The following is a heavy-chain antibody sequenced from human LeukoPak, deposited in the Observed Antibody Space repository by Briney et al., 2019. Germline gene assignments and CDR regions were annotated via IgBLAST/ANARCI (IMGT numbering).Heavy chain of an antibody. V-gene: IGHV1-46*01. CDR1: GYTFTSYY. D-gene: IGHD3-16*01. CDR3: ARGWGYYYMDV. J-gene: IGHJ6*03. Sequence: ASVKVSCKASGYTFTSYYMHWVRQAPGQGLEWMGIINPSGGSTSYAQKFQGRVTLTRDMSTSTVYMELNSLRSEDTAVYYCARGWGYYYMDVWGKGTTVTVSS. CDR2: INPSGGST.